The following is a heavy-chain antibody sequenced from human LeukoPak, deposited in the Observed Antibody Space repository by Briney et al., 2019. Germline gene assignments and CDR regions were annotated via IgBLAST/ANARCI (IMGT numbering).Heavy chain of an antibody. V-gene: IGHV3-30*02. CDR2: IRYDGSNK. D-gene: IGHD3-3*01. J-gene: IGHJ4*02. CDR3: AKAPIESITIFGVAPLYFDY. Sequence: PGGSLRLSCAASGFTFSSYGMHWVRQAPSKGLEWVAFIRYDGSNKYYADSVKGRFTISRDNSKNTLYLQMNSLRAEDTAVYYCAKAPIESITIFGVAPLYFDYWGQGTLVTVSS. CDR1: GFTFSSYG.